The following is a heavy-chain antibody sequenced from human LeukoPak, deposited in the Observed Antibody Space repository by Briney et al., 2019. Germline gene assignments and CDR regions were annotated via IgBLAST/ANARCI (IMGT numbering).Heavy chain of an antibody. Sequence: PSETLSLTCTVSGASISSYYWSWIRQPPGKGLESIGYVSYSGSTNYNPSLKSRVTISVDTSKSQFSLKLNSVTAADTAVYYCARQHPSGRGSGLDYWGQGTLVIVSS. D-gene: IGHD2-15*01. CDR1: GASISSYY. J-gene: IGHJ4*02. CDR2: VSYSGST. CDR3: ARQHPSGRGSGLDY. V-gene: IGHV4-59*08.